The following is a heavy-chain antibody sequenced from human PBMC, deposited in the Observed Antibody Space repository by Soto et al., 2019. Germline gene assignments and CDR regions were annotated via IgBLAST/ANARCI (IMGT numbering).Heavy chain of an antibody. D-gene: IGHD6-13*01. J-gene: IGHJ5*02. CDR2: IYYSGST. V-gene: IGHV4-59*01. Sequence: SETLSLTCTVSGGSISSYYWSWIRQPPGKGLEWIGYIYYSGSTNYNPSLKSRVTISVDTSKNQFSLKLSSVTAADTAVYYCARVPRYSRRNNWFDPWGQGTLVTVSS. CDR3: ARVPRYSRRNNWFDP. CDR1: GGSISSYY.